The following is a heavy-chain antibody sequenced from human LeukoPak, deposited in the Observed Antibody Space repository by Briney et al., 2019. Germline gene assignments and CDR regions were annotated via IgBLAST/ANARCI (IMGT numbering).Heavy chain of an antibody. V-gene: IGHV1-8*01. CDR3: ARGRGYSGYDYGGGMN. CDR1: GYTFTSYD. CDR2: MNPNSGNT. J-gene: IGHJ4*02. Sequence: ASVKVSCKASGYTFTSYDINWVRQATGHGLEWMGWMNPNSGNTGYAQKFQGRVTMTRNTSISTAYMELSSLRSEDTAVYYCARGRGYSGYDYGGGMNWGQGTLVTVSS. D-gene: IGHD5-12*01.